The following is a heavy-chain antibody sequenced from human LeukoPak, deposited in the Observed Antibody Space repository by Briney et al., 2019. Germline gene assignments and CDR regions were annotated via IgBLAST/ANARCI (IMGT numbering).Heavy chain of an antibody. V-gene: IGHV4-39*01. CDR3: ARHDNSDHCDPNWFDP. J-gene: IGHJ5*02. Sequence: SETLSLTCTVSGGSIISSNSYWAWIRQSPGKGLDCIGSIFYSGNTHYDPSLKSRVSISVDTSKNQFSLRLSSVTAADTAVYYCARHDNSDHCDPNWFDPWGQGILVTVSS. CDR1: GGSIISSNSY. D-gene: IGHD3-22*01. CDR2: IFYSGNT.